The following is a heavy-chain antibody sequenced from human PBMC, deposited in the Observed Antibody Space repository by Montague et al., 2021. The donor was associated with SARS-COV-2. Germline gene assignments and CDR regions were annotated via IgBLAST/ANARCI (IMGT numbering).Heavy chain of an antibody. V-gene: IGHV3-11*01. CDR3: ARDAKSIVS. CDR1: GFTFSDYY. Sequence: SLRLSCAASGFTFSDYYMSWIRQAPGKGLEWLSYIDGSGSTIYYADSVKGRFIISRDNARNSLYLQMNSLRAEDTAVYYCARDAKSIVSWGQGTLVTVSS. CDR2: IDGSGSTI. J-gene: IGHJ4*02.